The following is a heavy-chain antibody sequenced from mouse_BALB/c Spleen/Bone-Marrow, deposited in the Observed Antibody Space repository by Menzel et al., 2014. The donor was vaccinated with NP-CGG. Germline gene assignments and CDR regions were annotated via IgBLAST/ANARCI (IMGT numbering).Heavy chain of an antibody. V-gene: IGHV14-3*02. Sequence: AGGEVVEQAGAVQKFCTASGLNIINSYMLWGEQRPEQSLEWIGSIDPANGYTKYDPKFQGKATIAADTSSNSAYLQRRSLEAEDMAVYYCARYEYYAMDYWGQGTSVTVSS. CDR1: GLNIINSY. J-gene: IGHJ4*01. CDR3: ARYEYYAMDY. CDR2: IDPANGYT. D-gene: IGHD2-3*01.